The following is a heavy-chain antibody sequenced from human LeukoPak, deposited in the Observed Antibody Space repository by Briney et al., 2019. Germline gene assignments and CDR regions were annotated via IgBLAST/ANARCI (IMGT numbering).Heavy chain of an antibody. Sequence: PGGSLGLSCAASGFTFSSNFMSWVRQAPGKGLEWVSYISSSGSTIYYADSVKGRFTISRDNAKNSLYLQMNSLRAEDTAVYYCAELGITMIGGVWGKGTTVTISS. CDR2: ISSSGSTI. V-gene: IGHV3-48*03. CDR1: GFTFSSNF. D-gene: IGHD3-10*02. J-gene: IGHJ6*04. CDR3: AELGITMIGGV.